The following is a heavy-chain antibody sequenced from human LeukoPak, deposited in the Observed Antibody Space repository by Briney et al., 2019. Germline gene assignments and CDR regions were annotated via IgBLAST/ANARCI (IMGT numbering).Heavy chain of an antibody. J-gene: IGHJ5*02. CDR1: GGSISSYY. Sequence: PSETLSLTCTVSGGSISSYYWSWIRQPPGKGLEWIGYIYYSGSTNYNPSLKSRVTISVDTSKNQFSLKLSSVTAADTAVYYCARGLPGHSSSWYQQNTVEKNWFDPWGQGTLVTVSS. CDR2: IYYSGST. CDR3: ARGLPGHSSSWYQQNTVEKNWFDP. V-gene: IGHV4-59*12. D-gene: IGHD6-13*01.